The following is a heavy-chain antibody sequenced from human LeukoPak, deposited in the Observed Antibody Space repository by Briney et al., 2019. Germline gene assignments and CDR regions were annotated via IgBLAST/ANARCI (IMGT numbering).Heavy chain of an antibody. J-gene: IGHJ4*02. V-gene: IGHV3-23*01. CDR1: GFTFSSYT. CDR2: ISGSGGST. D-gene: IGHD3-22*01. Sequence: GGSLRLSCAASGFTFSSYTMSWVRQAPGKGLERVSAISGSGGSTYYADSVKGRFTISRDNSKNALYLQMNSLRAEDTAVYYCAKVEDSSGYYFDYWGQGTLVTVSS. CDR3: AKVEDSSGYYFDY.